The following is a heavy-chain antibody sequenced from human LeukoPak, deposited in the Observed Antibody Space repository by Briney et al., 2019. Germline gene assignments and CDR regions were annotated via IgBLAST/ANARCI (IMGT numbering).Heavy chain of an antibody. V-gene: IGHV4-34*01. CDR1: GGSFSGYY. D-gene: IGHD5/OR15-5a*01. Sequence: SETLSLTCAVYGGSFSGYYWSWIRQPPGKGLEWIGEINHSGSTNYNPSLKSRVTISVDTSKNQFSLKLSSVTAADTVVYYCARGGQVFYWGQGTLVTVSS. J-gene: IGHJ4*02. CDR3: ARGGQVFY. CDR2: INHSGST.